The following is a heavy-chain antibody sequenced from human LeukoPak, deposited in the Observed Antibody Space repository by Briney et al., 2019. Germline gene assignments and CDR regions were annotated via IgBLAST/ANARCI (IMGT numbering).Heavy chain of an antibody. Sequence: GGSLRLSCAASGFTFSDYYMSWIRQAPGKGLEWVSYISSTSSYTNYADPVKGRFTISRDNAKNSLYLQMNSLRAEDTAVYYCARSNRGVIQLPDYWGQGTLVTVSS. CDR2: ISSTSSYT. D-gene: IGHD5-18*01. CDR3: ARSNRGVIQLPDY. V-gene: IGHV3-11*03. J-gene: IGHJ4*02. CDR1: GFTFSDYY.